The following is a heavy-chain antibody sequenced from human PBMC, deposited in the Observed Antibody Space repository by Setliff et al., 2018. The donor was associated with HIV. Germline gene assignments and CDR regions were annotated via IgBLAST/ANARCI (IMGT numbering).Heavy chain of an antibody. CDR2: IYTSGST. D-gene: IGHD5-12*01. J-gene: IGHJ6*03. V-gene: IGHV4-4*08. CDR3: ARGGFDYYYMDV. Sequence: PSETLSLTCTVSGGSISSYYWSWIRQPPGKGLEWIGYIYTSGSTNYNPSLKSRVTISVDTSKNQFSLKLSSVTAADTAVYYCARGGFDYYYMDVWGKGTTVTVS. CDR1: GGSISSYY.